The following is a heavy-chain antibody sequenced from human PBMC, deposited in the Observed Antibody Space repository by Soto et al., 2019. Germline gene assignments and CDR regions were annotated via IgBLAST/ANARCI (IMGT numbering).Heavy chain of an antibody. V-gene: IGHV1-24*01. Sequence: QVQLLQSGAEVKKPGASVKVSCKVSGHTLTELSMHWVRQAPGRGLEWMGGLDPEDGETIFAQKFQGRVTMTEDTSTDSTYMELTRLRSEDTAVYYCAAGGTRWLHSPFDYWGQGTLVTISS. CDR3: AAGGTRWLHSPFDY. CDR2: LDPEDGET. CDR1: GHTLTELS. J-gene: IGHJ4*02. D-gene: IGHD1-1*01.